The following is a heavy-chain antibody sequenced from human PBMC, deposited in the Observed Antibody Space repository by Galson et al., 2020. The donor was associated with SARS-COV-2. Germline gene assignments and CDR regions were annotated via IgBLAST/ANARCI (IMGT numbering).Heavy chain of an antibody. D-gene: IGHD3-22*01. J-gene: IGHJ4*02. V-gene: IGHV1-24*01. CDR1: GYTLTELS. CDR3: ATDLAGGASYSSDTDY. Sequence: ASVKVSCKVSGYTLTELSMHWVRQAPGKGLEWMGGFDPEDGETIYAQKFQGRVTMTEDTSTDTAYMELSSLRSEDTAVYYCATDLAGGASYSSDTDYWGQGTLVTVSS. CDR2: FDPEDGET.